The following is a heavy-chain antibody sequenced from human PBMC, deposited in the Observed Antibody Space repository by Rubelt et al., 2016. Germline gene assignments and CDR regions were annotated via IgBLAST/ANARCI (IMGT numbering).Heavy chain of an antibody. CDR3: ARENDALDI. CDR2: ISAYNGNT. J-gene: IGHJ3*02. CDR1: GYTFTSYG. V-gene: IGHV1-18*01. Sequence: QLVQSAAEVKEPGASVKVSCKASGYTFTSYGISWVRQAPGQGLEWMGWISAYNGNTNYAQKLQGRVTITTDTSTRSAYMELRSLRSEDTDVDYCARENDALDIGGQGTMVTVSS.